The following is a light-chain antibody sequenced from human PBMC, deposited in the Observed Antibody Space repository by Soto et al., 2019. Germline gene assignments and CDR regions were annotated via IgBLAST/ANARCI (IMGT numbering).Light chain of an antibody. CDR3: TSYTITSPYV. J-gene: IGLJ1*01. CDR1: SSDIGRYNF. V-gene: IGLV2-14*01. CDR2: EAT. Sequence: QSALTQPASMSESPGQSITISCTGTSSDIGRYNFVSWYQHHPGKAPKLIIYEATKRPSGVSYRFSGSKSGNTASLTISGLQAEDEADYYCTSYTITSPYVFGTGTKLTVL.